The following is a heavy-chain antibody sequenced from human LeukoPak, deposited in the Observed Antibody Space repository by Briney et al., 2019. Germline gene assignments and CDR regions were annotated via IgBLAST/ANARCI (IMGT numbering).Heavy chain of an antibody. D-gene: IGHD5-18*01. J-gene: IGHJ4*02. CDR3: ARGYSYVFY. CDR2: IKLDGSET. V-gene: IGHV3-7*04. Sequence: WSVRLSCAASGFTFSSYWMSWVRQAPGKGLEWVANIKLDGSETNYGDSVKGRFTISRDNPENSLFLQMNSLRAEDTAVYYCARGYSYVFYWGQGTLVSVS. CDR1: GFTFSSYW.